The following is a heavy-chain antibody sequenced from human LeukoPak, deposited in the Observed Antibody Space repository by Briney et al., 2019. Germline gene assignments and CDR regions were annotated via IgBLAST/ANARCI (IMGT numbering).Heavy chain of an antibody. CDR1: GFTFSSYA. CDR2: ISYDGSNK. V-gene: IGHV3-30*04. D-gene: IGHD6-6*01. J-gene: IGHJ4*02. Sequence: GGSLRLSCAASGFTFSSYAMHWVRQAPGKGLERVAVISYDGSNKYYADSVKVRFTISRDNSKNTLYLQMNSLRAEDTAVYYCARALPGIAARRRDEGLDYWGQGTLVTVSS. CDR3: ARALPGIAARRRDEGLDY.